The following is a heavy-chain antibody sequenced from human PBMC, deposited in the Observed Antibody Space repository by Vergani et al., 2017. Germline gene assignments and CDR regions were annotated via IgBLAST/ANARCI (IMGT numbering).Heavy chain of an antibody. J-gene: IGHJ6*02. CDR1: GFSFWNAW. D-gene: IGHD2-21*01. V-gene: IGHV3-15*07. Sequence: EVQLVESGGGIVKPGGSLRLSCVASGFSFWNAWMNWVRGTPGKGREWVGRIKSTFDRGTTDYPAAVKGRFTISRDDSKNTLFLQMNGLKTEDIGVYYCTTDPRYCGDGSCYWLRDHHYYGMDVWGQGTTVTVSS. CDR2: IKSTFDRGTT. CDR3: TTDPRYCGDGSCYWLRDHHYYGMDV.